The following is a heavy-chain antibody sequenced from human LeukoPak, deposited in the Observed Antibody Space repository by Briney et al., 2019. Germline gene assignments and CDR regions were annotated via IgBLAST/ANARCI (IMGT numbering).Heavy chain of an antibody. J-gene: IGHJ4*02. V-gene: IGHV3-23*01. CDR3: AKQPNYYDSSGRDY. Sequence: QSGGSLRLSCAASGFTFSSYAMSWVRQAPGKGLEWVSAISGSGGSTYYADSVKGRFTISRDNSKNTLYLQMNSLGAEDTAVYYCAKQPNYYDSSGRDYWGQGTLVTVSS. D-gene: IGHD3-22*01. CDR2: ISGSGGST. CDR1: GFTFSSYA.